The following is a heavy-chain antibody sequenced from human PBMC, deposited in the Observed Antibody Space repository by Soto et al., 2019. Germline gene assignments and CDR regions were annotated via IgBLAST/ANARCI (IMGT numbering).Heavy chain of an antibody. CDR2: VIPIFGKP. V-gene: IGHV1-69*06. CDR3: ARAADFYGSGTYYTYLDY. CDR1: GGTFSSFA. Sequence: QVQLVQSGAEVKKPGSSVKVSCKASGGTFSSFAISWVRQAPGQGLEWMGGVIPIFGKPKYAQRFQGRVTITADKSTSTADTELSSLRSSDTTVYYCARAADFYGSGTYYTYLDYWGQGALVTGSS. D-gene: IGHD3-10*01. J-gene: IGHJ4*02.